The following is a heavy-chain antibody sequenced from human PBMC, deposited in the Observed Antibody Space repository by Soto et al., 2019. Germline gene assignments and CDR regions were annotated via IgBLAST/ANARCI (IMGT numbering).Heavy chain of an antibody. V-gene: IGHV1-69*13. CDR1: GGTFSSYA. D-gene: IGHD3-9*01. Sequence: SVTVACKASGGTFSSYAVSWVRQAPGQGLEWMGGIIPIFGTANYAQKFQGRVTITADESTSTAYMELSSLRSEDTAVYYCASDILTGYSSRTGYYGMDVWGQGTTVTVSS. CDR2: IIPIFGTA. CDR3: ASDILTGYSSRTGYYGMDV. J-gene: IGHJ6*02.